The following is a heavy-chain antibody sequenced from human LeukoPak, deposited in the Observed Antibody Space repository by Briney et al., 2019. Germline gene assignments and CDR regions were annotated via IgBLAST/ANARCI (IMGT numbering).Heavy chain of an antibody. CDR1: GFTFSSYW. D-gene: IGHD2-2*01. Sequence: GASLRLSCAASGFTFSSYWMSWVRQAPGKGLEWVANIKQDGSEKYYVDSVKGRFTISRDNAKNSLYLQMNSLRAEDTAVYYCARVGQLRHYYFDYWGQGTLVTVSS. V-gene: IGHV3-7*03. J-gene: IGHJ4*02. CDR2: IKQDGSEK. CDR3: ARVGQLRHYYFDY.